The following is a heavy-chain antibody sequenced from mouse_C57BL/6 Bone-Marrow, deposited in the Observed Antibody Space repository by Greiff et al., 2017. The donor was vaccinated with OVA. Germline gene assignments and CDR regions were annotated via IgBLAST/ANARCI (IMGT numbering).Heavy chain of an antibody. Sequence: EVQLQQSGPELVKPGASVKISCKASGYTFTDYYMNWVKQSHGKSLEWIGDINPNNGGTSYNQKFKGKATLTVDKSSSTAYMERRSLTSEDSAVYYCARPPLTTVVEGFAYWGQGTLVTVSA. CDR1: GYTFTDYY. V-gene: IGHV1-26*01. J-gene: IGHJ3*01. CDR3: ARPPLTTVVEGFAY. D-gene: IGHD1-1*01. CDR2: INPNNGGT.